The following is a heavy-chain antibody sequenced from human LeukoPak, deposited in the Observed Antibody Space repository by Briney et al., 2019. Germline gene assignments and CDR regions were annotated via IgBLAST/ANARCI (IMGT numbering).Heavy chain of an antibody. D-gene: IGHD6-25*01. Sequence: SESLSLTCDVSGGSVTSTNWWTWFRQPPGKGLEWIGEVHLDGRTNYNPSLKSRLVMSADLPENHISLKLTSVTAADTAVYYCAREGGFYRPLDYSGQGTLVTVSS. J-gene: IGHJ4*02. CDR1: GGSVTSTNW. V-gene: IGHV4-4*02. CDR3: AREGGFYRPLDY. CDR2: VHLDGRT.